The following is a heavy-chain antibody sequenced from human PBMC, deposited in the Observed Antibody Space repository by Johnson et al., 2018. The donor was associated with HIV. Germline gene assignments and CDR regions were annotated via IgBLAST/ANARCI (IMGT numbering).Heavy chain of an antibody. Sequence: QVQLVESGGGVVQPGRSLSLSCAASGFTFSSYAMYWVRQAPGKGLEWVAFISYDGSNKYYADSVKGRFTISRDNSKNTLYLQMNSLRAEDTAVYYCARIDYSNYEEAFDIWGQGTMVTVSS. J-gene: IGHJ3*02. CDR1: GFTFSSYA. D-gene: IGHD4-11*01. CDR3: ARIDYSNYEEAFDI. V-gene: IGHV3-30*14. CDR2: ISYDGSNK.